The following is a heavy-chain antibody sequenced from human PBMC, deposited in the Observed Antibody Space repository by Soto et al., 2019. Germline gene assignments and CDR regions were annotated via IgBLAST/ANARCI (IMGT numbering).Heavy chain of an antibody. Sequence: QITLKESGPTLVKPTQTLTLTCTFSGFSLSTRGVGVGWIRQPPGKALEWLALIYWDDDKRYSPFLKTRLTIVKHPSKIQVVLKITNMDPVDTATYSCAHIGVSRWFDFWGQGSLVSVFS. CDR3: AHIGVSRWFDF. CDR2: IYWDDDK. CDR1: GFSLSTRGVG. D-gene: IGHD6-13*01. J-gene: IGHJ4*02. V-gene: IGHV2-5*02.